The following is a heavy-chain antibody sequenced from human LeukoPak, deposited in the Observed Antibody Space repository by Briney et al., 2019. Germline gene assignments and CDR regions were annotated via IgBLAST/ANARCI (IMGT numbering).Heavy chain of an antibody. D-gene: IGHD1-1*01. J-gene: IGHJ4*02. CDR1: GFTFSSYG. CDR2: IWCDGSNK. Sequence: PGRSLRLSCAASGFTFSSYGMHWVRQAPGKGLEWVAVIWCDGSNKYYADSVKGRFTISRDNSKNTLYLQMNSLRAEDTAVYYCAKDLSGLGRNGVDYWGQGTLVTVSS. V-gene: IGHV3-33*06. CDR3: AKDLSGLGRNGVDY.